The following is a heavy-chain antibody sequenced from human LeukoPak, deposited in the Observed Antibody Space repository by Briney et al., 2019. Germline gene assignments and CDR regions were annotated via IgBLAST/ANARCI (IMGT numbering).Heavy chain of an antibody. J-gene: IGHJ4*02. CDR1: VASITAFY. D-gene: IGHD3-16*01. V-gene: IGHV4-4*07. Sequence: SETLSLTCTVSVASITAFYWNWIRQPPGKGLEWVGRAFTGGSHNYNPSLRSRITMSVDLSKNQVSLNLHSVTAADTAVYYCARDRWRLGGEFDFWGQGTLVAVSS. CDR3: ARDRWRLGGEFDF. CDR2: AFTGGSH.